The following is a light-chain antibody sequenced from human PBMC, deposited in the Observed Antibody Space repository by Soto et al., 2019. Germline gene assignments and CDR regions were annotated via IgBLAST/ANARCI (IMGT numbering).Light chain of an antibody. V-gene: IGKV3-20*01. Sequence: EIVLTQSPGTLSLSPGERATLSCRASQSVSSSYLAWYQQKPGQAPRLLIYGASSRATGIPDRFSGSGSGTDFTLTISRLEPEDFAVYYCHHYDSSPLTFGGVTTVEIK. CDR1: QSVSSSY. J-gene: IGKJ4*01. CDR3: HHYDSSPLT. CDR2: GAS.